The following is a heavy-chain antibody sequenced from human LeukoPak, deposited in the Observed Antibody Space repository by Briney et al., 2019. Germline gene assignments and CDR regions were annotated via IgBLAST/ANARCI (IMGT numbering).Heavy chain of an antibody. CDR1: RFTFSDYS. Sequence: GGSLRLSCAASRFTFSDYSMNWVRQAPGKGLQWVASISSGSVYIYYADSMKGRFTISRDNAKNSMYLQMYSLRAEYTAVYYFARGPKYISATGPYYFDYWGQGTPVTVSS. CDR3: ARGPKYISATGPYYFDY. J-gene: IGHJ4*02. V-gene: IGHV3-21*01. D-gene: IGHD6-13*01. CDR2: ISSGSVYI.